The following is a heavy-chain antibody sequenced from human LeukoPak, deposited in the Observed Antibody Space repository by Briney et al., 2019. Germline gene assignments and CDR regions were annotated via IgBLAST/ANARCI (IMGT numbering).Heavy chain of an antibody. D-gene: IGHD3-10*01. Sequence: ETGRSLRLSCAASGFTFDDYAMHWVRQAPGKGLEWVSGISWNSGSIGYADSVKGRFTISRDNAKNSLYLQMNSLRAEDMALSYCAKANYYGSGSYYNGDYYFDYWGQGTLVTVSS. CDR2: ISWNSGSI. CDR3: AKANYYGSGSYYNGDYYFDY. J-gene: IGHJ4*02. V-gene: IGHV3-9*03. CDR1: GFTFDDYA.